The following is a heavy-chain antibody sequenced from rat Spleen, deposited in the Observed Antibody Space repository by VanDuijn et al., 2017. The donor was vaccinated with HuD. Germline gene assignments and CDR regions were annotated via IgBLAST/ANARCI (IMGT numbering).Heavy chain of an antibody. CDR1: GFTFSNYY. D-gene: IGHD4-2*01. V-gene: IGHV5-25*01. CDR3: TREDWVLDV. CDR2: ITSAGGTT. J-gene: IGHJ4*01. Sequence: EVQLVESGGGLVQPGRSMKLSCAVSGFTFSNYYMAWVRQAPTKGLEWVATITSAGGTTYYPDSVKGRFSISRDNAKSTLYLQMDSLRSEDTATYYCTREDWVLDVWGQGISVIVSS.